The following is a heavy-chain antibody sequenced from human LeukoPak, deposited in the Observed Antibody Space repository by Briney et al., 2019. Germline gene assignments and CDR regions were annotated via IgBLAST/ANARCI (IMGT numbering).Heavy chain of an antibody. J-gene: IGHJ4*02. CDR3: ARGGLLRYFDWLIYFDY. V-gene: IGHV1-18*01. CDR2: ISAYNGNT. CDR1: GYTLTSYG. Sequence: ASVKVSCKASGYTLTSYGISWVRQAPGQGLEWMGWISAYNGNTNYAQKLQGRVTMTTDTSTSTAYMELRSLRSDDTAVYYCARGGLLRYFDWLIYFDYWGQGTLVTVSS. D-gene: IGHD3-9*01.